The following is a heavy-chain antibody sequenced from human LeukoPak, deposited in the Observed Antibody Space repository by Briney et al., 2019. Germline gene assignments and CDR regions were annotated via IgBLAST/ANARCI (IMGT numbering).Heavy chain of an antibody. D-gene: IGHD4-17*01. V-gene: IGHV3-21*01. J-gene: IGHJ4*02. Sequence: KTGGSLRLSCAASGFTFSSYSMNWVRQAPGKGLEWVSSISSSSSYIYYADSVKGRFTISRDNAKNTLYLQMNSLRAEDTAVHYCARDLYGDFYFDYWGQGTLVTVSS. CDR2: ISSSSSYI. CDR1: GFTFSSYS. CDR3: ARDLYGDFYFDY.